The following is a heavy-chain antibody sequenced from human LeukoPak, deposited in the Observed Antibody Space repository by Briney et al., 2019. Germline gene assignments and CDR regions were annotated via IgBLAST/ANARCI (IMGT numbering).Heavy chain of an antibody. CDR1: GGSISSYY. J-gene: IGHJ6*03. Sequence: SETLSLTCTVSGGSISSYYWSWIRQPPGKGLEWIGYIYTSGSTNYNPSLKSRVTISVDTSKNQFSLKLSSVTAEDTAVYYCARVAAAAGSVYYYYYMDVWGKGTTVTVSS. V-gene: IGHV4-4*09. D-gene: IGHD6-13*01. CDR3: ARVAAAAGSVYYYYYMDV. CDR2: IYTSGST.